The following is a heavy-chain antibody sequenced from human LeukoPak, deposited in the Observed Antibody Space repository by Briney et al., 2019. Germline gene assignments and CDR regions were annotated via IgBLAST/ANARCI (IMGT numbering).Heavy chain of an antibody. CDR3: ATAVGATWAFDI. D-gene: IGHD1-26*01. Sequence: GASVKVSCKVSGYTLTELSMHWVRQAPGKGLEWMGGFDPEDGETIYAQKFQGRVTMTEDTSTDTAYMELCSLRSEDTAVYYCATAVGATWAFDIWGQGTMVTVSS. CDR2: FDPEDGET. V-gene: IGHV1-24*01. CDR1: GYTLTELS. J-gene: IGHJ3*02.